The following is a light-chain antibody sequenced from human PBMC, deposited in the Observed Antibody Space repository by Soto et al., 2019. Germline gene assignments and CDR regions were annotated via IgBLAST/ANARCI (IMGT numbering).Light chain of an antibody. CDR2: EVN. CDR3: CSSGGSPTYV. CDR1: SSNVGSYKL. V-gene: IGLV2-23*02. Sequence: QSVLTQPASVSGSPGQSITISCTGTSSNVGSYKLVSWYQQHPGKAPKLMIFEVNKRPSGVSNRFSGSKSGNTASLTISGLKVEDEADYYCCSSGGSPTYVFGTVTKVTVL. J-gene: IGLJ1*01.